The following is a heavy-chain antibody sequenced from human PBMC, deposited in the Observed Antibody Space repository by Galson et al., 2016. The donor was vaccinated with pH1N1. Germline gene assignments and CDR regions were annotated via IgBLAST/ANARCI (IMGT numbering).Heavy chain of an antibody. D-gene: IGHD1-1*01. V-gene: IGHV1-69*13. Sequence: SVKVSCKASGGTFGAYALNWVRRAPGQGLEWMGWIIPFSHSRKYGQNSQGRVTISADESSSTVYLELTNLKSEDTALYYCARHLDSHYYYGMDVWGQGTTATVSS. J-gene: IGHJ6*02. CDR2: IIPFSHSR. CDR3: ARHLDSHYYYGMDV. CDR1: GGTFGAYA.